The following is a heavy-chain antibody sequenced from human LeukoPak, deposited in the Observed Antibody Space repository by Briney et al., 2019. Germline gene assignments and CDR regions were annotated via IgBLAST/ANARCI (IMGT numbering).Heavy chain of an antibody. CDR3: AGGPTTGNLDY. CDR2: ISSSGTTI. J-gene: IGHJ4*02. V-gene: IGHV3-48*04. CDR1: GFTFSSYS. Sequence: GGSLRLSCAASGFTFSSYSMNWVRQAPGKGLEWVSYISSSGTTIYHADSVKGRSTISRDNAKNSLYLQMNSLRAEDAGLYYCAGGPTTGNLDYWGQGSLVTVSS. D-gene: IGHD1-1*01.